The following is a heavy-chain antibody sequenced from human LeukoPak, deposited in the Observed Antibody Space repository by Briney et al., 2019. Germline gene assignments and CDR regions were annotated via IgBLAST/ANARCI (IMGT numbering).Heavy chain of an antibody. J-gene: IGHJ5*02. D-gene: IGHD3-10*01. CDR3: ARGGYYGSGNDFRFDP. V-gene: IGHV4-61*02. CDR2: IYTSGST. Sequence: SETLSLTCTVSGGSISSDTYYWSWIRQPAGKGLEWIGRIYTSGSTNYNPSLKSRVTILVDTSKKQFSLKLSSVTAADTAVYYCARGGYYGSGNDFRFDPWGQGTLVTVSS. CDR1: GGSISSDTYY.